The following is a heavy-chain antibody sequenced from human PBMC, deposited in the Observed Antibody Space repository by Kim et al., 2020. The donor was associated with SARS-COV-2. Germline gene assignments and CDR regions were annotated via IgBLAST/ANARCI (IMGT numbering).Heavy chain of an antibody. J-gene: IGHJ2*01. V-gene: IGHV3-30*04. CDR3: ARDSDYYDSSGYYSWYF. Sequence: GGSLRLSCAASGFTFSSYAMHWVRQAPGKGLEWVAVISYDGSNKYYADSVKGRFTISRDNSKNTLYLQMNSLRAEDTAVYYCARDSDYYDSSGYYSWYF. CDR2: ISYDGSNK. D-gene: IGHD3-22*01. CDR1: GFTFSSYA.